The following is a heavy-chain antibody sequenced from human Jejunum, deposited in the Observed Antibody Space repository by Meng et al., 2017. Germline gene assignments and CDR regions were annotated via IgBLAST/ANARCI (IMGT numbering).Heavy chain of an antibody. V-gene: IGHV4-34*01. CDR1: GGSFNSYF. CDR2: INQNGRT. J-gene: IGHJ5*02. CDR3: VRGRDPMVVGELDP. D-gene: IGHD2-15*01. Sequence: QVHLRQWGAGLVKPSETLSLTCGVYGGSFNSYFGNWIRQPPGKGLEWIGEINQNGRTNYNPSLESRVTISMDKSKKEFSLRLASVTAADTALYYCVRGRDPMVVGELDPWGQGTLVTVSS.